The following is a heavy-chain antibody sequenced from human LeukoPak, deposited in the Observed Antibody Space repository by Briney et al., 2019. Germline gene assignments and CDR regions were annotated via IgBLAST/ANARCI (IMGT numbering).Heavy chain of an antibody. CDR1: GFTFSNYG. Sequence: PGGSLRLSCVASGFTFSNYGMHWVRQAPGKGLEWVAFIRYDGSNKYYADSVKGRFTISRDNSKNTLYLQMNSLSAEDTAVYYCARAPGTGHWFDPWGQGTLVTVSS. CDR3: ARAPGTGHWFDP. D-gene: IGHD1-14*01. CDR2: IRYDGSNK. V-gene: IGHV3-30*02. J-gene: IGHJ5*02.